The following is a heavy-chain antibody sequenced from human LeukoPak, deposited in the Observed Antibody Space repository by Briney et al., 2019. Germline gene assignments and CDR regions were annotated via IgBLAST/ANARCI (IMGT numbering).Heavy chain of an antibody. CDR2: ISHDGSNK. J-gene: IGHJ4*02. CDR1: GFTFSSYG. CDR3: ARGGWEFDY. Sequence: AGGSLRLSCAASGFTFSSYGMNWVRQAPGKGLEWVAVISHDGSNKYYTDSVKGRFIISRDNSKNTLYLQMNSLRAEDTAVYFCARGGWEFDYWGQGTLVTVSS. D-gene: IGHD1-26*01. V-gene: IGHV3-30*03.